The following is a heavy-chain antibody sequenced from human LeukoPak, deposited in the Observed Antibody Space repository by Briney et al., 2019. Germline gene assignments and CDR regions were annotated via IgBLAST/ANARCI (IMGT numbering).Heavy chain of an antibody. Sequence: ASVKVSCKASGYTFTSYFMHWVRQAPGQGLEWMGIINLSGGGTTYAQKFQGRVTMTRDTSTSTVYMDLSSLRSEDTAVYYCARSYYYDTGNYYFDYWGQGTLVTVSS. CDR3: ARSYYYDTGNYYFDY. D-gene: IGHD3-22*01. CDR2: INLSGGGT. V-gene: IGHV1-46*01. CDR1: GYTFTSYF. J-gene: IGHJ4*02.